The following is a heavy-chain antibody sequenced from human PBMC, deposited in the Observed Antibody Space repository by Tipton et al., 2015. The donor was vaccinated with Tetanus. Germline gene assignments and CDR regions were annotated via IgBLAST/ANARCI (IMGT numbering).Heavy chain of an antibody. D-gene: IGHD3-3*01. V-gene: IGHV4-59*01. CDR2: IYYSGST. CDR1: GGSISSYY. CDR3: ARIHDFWSGYFDF. J-gene: IGHJ4*02. Sequence: LSLTCTVSGGSISSYYWSWIRQPPGKGLEWIGYIYYSGSTNYNPSFKSRVTISVDTSKNQFSLKLSSVTAADTAVYYCARIHDFWSGYFDFWGQGTLVTVSS.